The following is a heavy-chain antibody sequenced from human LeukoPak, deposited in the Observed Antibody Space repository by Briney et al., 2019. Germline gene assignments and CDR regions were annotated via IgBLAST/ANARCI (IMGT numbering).Heavy chain of an antibody. J-gene: IGHJ4*02. CDR1: GRSFSGYY. CDR2: INQSGST. Sequence: PSETLSLTCAVYGRSFSGYYWSWIRQPPGKGREWIGEINQSGSTNYNPSLKSRVTISVDTSRNQFSLKLRSVTAADTAMYYCARAIVLVPAATSDYFDYWGQGTLVTVSS. CDR3: ARAIVLVPAATSDYFDY. D-gene: IGHD2-2*01. V-gene: IGHV4-34*01.